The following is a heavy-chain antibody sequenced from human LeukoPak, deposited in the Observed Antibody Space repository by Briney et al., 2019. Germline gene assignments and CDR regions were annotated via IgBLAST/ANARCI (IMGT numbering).Heavy chain of an antibody. Sequence: ASVKVSCKASGYTFTNYAMHWVRLAPGQRLQWMGWINLVNGNTKYSQYFEGRVTITRDTSASTVYMELSSLRSEDTAVYYCARGTLGYGSGHFDPWGQGTLVTVSS. CDR3: ARGTLGYGSGHFDP. CDR2: INLVNGNT. D-gene: IGHD3-10*01. J-gene: IGHJ5*02. CDR1: GYTFTNYA. V-gene: IGHV1-3*01.